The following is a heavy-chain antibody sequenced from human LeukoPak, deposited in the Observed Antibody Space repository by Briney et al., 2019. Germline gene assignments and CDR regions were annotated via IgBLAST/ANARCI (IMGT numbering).Heavy chain of an antibody. CDR3: ARVRMITFFDY. V-gene: IGHV3-66*01. CDR1: GFTVSSNY. J-gene: IGHJ4*02. CDR2: IYSGGST. D-gene: IGHD3-16*01. Sequence: GGSLRLSCAASGFTVSSNYMSWVRQAPGKGLEWVSVIYSGGSTYYADSVKGRFTISRDNSKNTLYLQMNSLRAEDTAVYYCARVRMITFFDYWGQGTLVTVSS.